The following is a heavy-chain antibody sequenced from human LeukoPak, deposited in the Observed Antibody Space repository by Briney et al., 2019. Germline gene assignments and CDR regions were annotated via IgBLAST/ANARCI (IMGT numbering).Heavy chain of an antibody. V-gene: IGHV4-59*04. CDR1: GGSISSYY. CDR2: IYYSGST. J-gene: IGHJ2*01. CDR3: ARHVGYYDSSGYPRYWYFDL. D-gene: IGHD3-22*01. Sequence: SETLSLTCTVSGGSISSYYWSWIRQPPGKGLEWIGTIYYSGSTYYNPSLKSRVTISVDTSKNQFSLKLSSVTAADTAVYYCARHVGYYDSSGYPRYWYFDLWGRGTLVTVSS.